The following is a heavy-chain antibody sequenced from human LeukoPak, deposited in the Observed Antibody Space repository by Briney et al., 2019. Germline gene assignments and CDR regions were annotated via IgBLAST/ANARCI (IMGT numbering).Heavy chain of an antibody. V-gene: IGHV3-9*01. CDR1: GFTFDDYA. CDR3: ARSRCGGDCYFRADAFDI. D-gene: IGHD2-21*02. CDR2: ISWNSGSI. J-gene: IGHJ3*02. Sequence: GGSLRLSCAASGFTFDDYAMHWVRQAPGKGLEWVSGISWNSGSIGYADSVKGRFTISRDNAKNSLYLQMNSLRAEDTAVYYCARSRCGGDCYFRADAFDIWGQGTMVTVSS.